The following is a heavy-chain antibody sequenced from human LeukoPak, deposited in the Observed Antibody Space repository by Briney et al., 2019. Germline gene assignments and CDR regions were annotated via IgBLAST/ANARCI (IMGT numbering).Heavy chain of an antibody. D-gene: IGHD3-3*01. V-gene: IGHV3-30*01. CDR2: ISYDGSNK. Sequence: GRSLRLSCAASGFTFSSSPMHWVRQAPGKGLEWVAVISYDGSNKYYADSVKGRFTISRDNSKNTLYLQMNSLRAEDTAVYYCAREGVGDFWSGYYSPPSGGAFDIWGQGTMVTVSS. CDR1: GFTFSSSP. CDR3: AREGVGDFWSGYYSPPSGGAFDI. J-gene: IGHJ3*02.